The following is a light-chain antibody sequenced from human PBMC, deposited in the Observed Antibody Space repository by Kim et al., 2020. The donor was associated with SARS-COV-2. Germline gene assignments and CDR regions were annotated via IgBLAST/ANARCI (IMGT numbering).Light chain of an antibody. Sequence: QSALTQPASVSGSPGQSITISCTGTSSDVGSYNLVSWYQQHPGKAPKLMIYEVSKRPSGVSNRFSGSKSGNTASLTISGLQAEDEADYYCCSYAGSKVVFGGGTQLLVL. CDR2: EVS. CDR3: CSYAGSKVV. V-gene: IGLV2-23*02. J-gene: IGLJ2*01. CDR1: SSDVGSYNL.